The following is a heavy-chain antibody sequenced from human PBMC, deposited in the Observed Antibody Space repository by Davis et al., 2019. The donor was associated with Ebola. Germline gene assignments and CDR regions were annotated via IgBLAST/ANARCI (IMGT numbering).Heavy chain of an antibody. Sequence: MPSETLSLTCSLYGASFSGYYWAWIRQTPGKGLEWIGEINHTGSVRFNPSLETRITISLDTSKNQISLRLTSLTAADAAVYYCARGLHGDYAFDLWGQGAMVTVSS. J-gene: IGHJ4*02. CDR3: ARGLHGDYAFDL. CDR2: INHTGSV. V-gene: IGHV4-34*01. D-gene: IGHD4-17*01. CDR1: GASFSGYY.